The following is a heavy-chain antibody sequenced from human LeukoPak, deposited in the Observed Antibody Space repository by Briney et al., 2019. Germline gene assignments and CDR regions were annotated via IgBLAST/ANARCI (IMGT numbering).Heavy chain of an antibody. V-gene: IGHV1-2*02. CDR2: INPNSGGT. Sequence: ASVKVSCKVSGYTLTELSIHWVRQAPGQGLEWMGWINPNSGGTNYAQKFQGRVTMTRDTSISTAYMELSRLRSDDTAVYYCASRPSRFDLWGRGTLVTVSS. CDR1: GYTLTELS. CDR3: ASRPSRFDL. J-gene: IGHJ2*01.